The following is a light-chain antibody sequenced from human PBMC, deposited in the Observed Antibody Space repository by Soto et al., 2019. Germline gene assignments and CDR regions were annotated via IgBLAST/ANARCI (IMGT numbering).Light chain of an antibody. Sequence: EIVMTQSPATLSVARGERATLSCRASQSVSSNLAWYQQKPGQAPRLLIYGASTRATGIPARFSGSGSGTEFTLTISSLQSEDFAVYYCQQYNNWPPRRLTFGGGTKVEIK. CDR2: GAS. V-gene: IGKV3-15*01. CDR1: QSVSSN. J-gene: IGKJ4*01. CDR3: QQYNNWPPRRLT.